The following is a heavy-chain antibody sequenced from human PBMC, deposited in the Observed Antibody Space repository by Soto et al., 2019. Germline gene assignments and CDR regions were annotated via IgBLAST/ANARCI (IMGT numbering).Heavy chain of an antibody. J-gene: IGHJ5*02. CDR1: GFTFSSYG. Sequence: GGSLSLSCAASGFTFSSYGMHLVRQAPGKGLEWVAIIWYGGGNEYYADSVKGRFTISRDNSKNTLYLQMNCLRAEDTAVYYCARASFQMDSFDRWGQGTLVTVSS. V-gene: IGHV3-33*01. CDR3: ARASFQMDSFDR. CDR2: IWYGGGNE. D-gene: IGHD2-2*03.